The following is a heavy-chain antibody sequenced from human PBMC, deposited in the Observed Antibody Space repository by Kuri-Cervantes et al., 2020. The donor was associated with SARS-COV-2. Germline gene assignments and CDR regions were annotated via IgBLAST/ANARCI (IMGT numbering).Heavy chain of an antibody. CDR1: GFTFRSYS. Sequence: GGSLRLSCAASGFTFRSYSMNWVRQAPVKGLEWVSSISSSSSYIYYADSVKGRFTISRDNAKNSLYLQMNSLRAEDTAVYYCARALHTAMVKKLDYWGQGTLVTVSS. D-gene: IGHD5-18*01. CDR2: ISSSSSYI. CDR3: ARALHTAMVKKLDY. J-gene: IGHJ4*02. V-gene: IGHV3-21*01.